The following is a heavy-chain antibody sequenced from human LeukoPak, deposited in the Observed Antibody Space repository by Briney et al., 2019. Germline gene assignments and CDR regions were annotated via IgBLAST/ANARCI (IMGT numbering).Heavy chain of an antibody. CDR2: VYYSGST. D-gene: IGHD4-17*01. V-gene: IGHV4-59*01. CDR1: GGSISSYY. CDR3: ARTGSTVTMLYPFDH. Sequence: SETLSLTCTVSGGSISSYYWSWIRQSPGKGVEWIGYVYYSGSTNYNPSLKSRVSISVDTSKNQFSLKLSSVTAADTAVYYCARTGSTVTMLYPFDHWGQGTLVTVSS. J-gene: IGHJ4*02.